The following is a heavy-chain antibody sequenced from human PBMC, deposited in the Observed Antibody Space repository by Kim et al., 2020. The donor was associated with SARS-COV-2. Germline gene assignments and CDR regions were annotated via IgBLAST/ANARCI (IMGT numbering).Heavy chain of an antibody. Sequence: SETLSLTCTVSGGSVSSGSYYWSWIRQPPGKGLEWIGYIYYSGSTNYNPSLKSRVTISVDTSKNQFSLKLSSVTAAGTAVYYCASRKVDDSSGYYLDYWGQGTLVTVSS. D-gene: IGHD3-22*01. CDR1: GGSVSSGSYY. CDR3: ASRKVDDSSGYYLDY. J-gene: IGHJ4*02. V-gene: IGHV4-61*01. CDR2: IYYSGST.